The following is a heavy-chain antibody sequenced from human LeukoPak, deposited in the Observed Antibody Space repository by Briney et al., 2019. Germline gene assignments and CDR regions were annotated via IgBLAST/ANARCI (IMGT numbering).Heavy chain of an antibody. CDR2: ISSSSSYT. Sequence: GGTLRLSCAASGFTLSDYYMTWIREAPGKGLRAFSYISSSSSYTYYAASVKGRFTISRDNAKNSLYLQMNSLRAEDTAVYYCARVFSSGVGPWFDPWGQGTLVTVSS. CDR1: GFTLSDYY. D-gene: IGHD6-25*01. J-gene: IGHJ5*02. CDR3: ARVFSSGVGPWFDP. V-gene: IGHV3-11*06.